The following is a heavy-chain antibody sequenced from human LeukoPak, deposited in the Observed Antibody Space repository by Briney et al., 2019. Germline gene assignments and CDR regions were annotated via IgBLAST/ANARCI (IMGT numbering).Heavy chain of an antibody. CDR3: ISDSEGRSGGDS. CDR1: GFQFSNYW. V-gene: IGHV3-74*03. CDR2: INGNGGIR. Sequence: GDSLRLSRAASGFQFSNYWMHWVRQVPGKGLFWVSRINGNGGIRTYADSVRGRFTISRDNSKNIVYLQLNSLRAEDTAIYYCISDSEGRSGGDSWGQGTLVTVSS. J-gene: IGHJ4*02. D-gene: IGHD3-10*01.